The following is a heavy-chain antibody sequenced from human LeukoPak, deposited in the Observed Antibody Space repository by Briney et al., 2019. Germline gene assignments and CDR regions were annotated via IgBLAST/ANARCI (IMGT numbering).Heavy chain of an antibody. Sequence: PGGSLRLSCAASGFTFSSTCMSWVRQAPGKGLEWVSTIYSGGSIYYADFVKGRFTISRENSKNTLYLQMNSLRAEDTAVYYCARGASDTVTTGVDYWGQGTLVTVSS. CDR3: ARGASDTVTTGVDY. D-gene: IGHD4-11*01. CDR2: IYSGGSI. J-gene: IGHJ4*02. CDR1: GFTFSSTC. V-gene: IGHV3-66*01.